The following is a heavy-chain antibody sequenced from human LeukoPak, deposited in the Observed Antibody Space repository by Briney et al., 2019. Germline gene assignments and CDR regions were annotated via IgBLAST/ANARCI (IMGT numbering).Heavy chain of an antibody. D-gene: IGHD2-21*02. CDR2: INHSGST. CDR3: ARGVVVTASYFDY. J-gene: IGHJ4*02. CDR1: GGSFSGYY. V-gene: IGHV4-34*01. Sequence: SETLSLTCAVYGGSFSGYYWSWIRQPPGKGLEWIGEINHSGSTNYNPSLKSRVAISVDTSKNQFSLKPSSVTAADTAVYYCARGVVVTASYFDYWGQGTLVTVSS.